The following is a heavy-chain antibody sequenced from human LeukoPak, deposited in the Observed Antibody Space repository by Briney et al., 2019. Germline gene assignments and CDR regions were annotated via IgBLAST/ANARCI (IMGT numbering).Heavy chain of an antibody. J-gene: IGHJ4*02. CDR1: GLSVSSNF. D-gene: IGHD6-19*01. CDR3: AKDILGDSSGSSIGY. Sequence: GGSLRLSCAATGLSVSSNFMSWVRQAPGKGLEWVSGISWNSGSIGYADSVKGRFTISRDNAKNSLYLQMNSLRAEDTALYYCAKDILGDSSGSSIGYWGQGTLVTVSS. CDR2: ISWNSGSI. V-gene: IGHV3-9*01.